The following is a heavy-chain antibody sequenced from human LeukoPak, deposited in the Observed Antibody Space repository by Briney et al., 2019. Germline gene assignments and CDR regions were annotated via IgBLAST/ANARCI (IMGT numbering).Heavy chain of an antibody. J-gene: IGHJ6*03. D-gene: IGHD5-24*01. CDR3: AIPNEMATIRYYMDV. CDR1: GGTFSSYA. V-gene: IGHV1-69*05. CDR2: IIPIFGTA. Sequence: GASVKVSCKASGGTFSSYAISWVRQAPGQGLEWMGGIIPIFGTANYAQKFQGRVTITTDESTSTAYMELSSLRSEDTAVYYCAIPNEMATIRYYMDVWGKGTTVTVSS.